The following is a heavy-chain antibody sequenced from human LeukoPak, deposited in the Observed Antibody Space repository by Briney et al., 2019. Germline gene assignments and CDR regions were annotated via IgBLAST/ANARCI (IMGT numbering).Heavy chain of an antibody. CDR3: TTVDSSWYPTDYYGMDV. CDR2: IKPKADGGTT. CDR1: GFTFSNAW. J-gene: IGHJ6*02. Sequence: PGGSLRLSCAASGFTFSNAWMSWVRQAPGKGLEWLGRIKPKADGGTTDYAAPVKGRFTNSRDDSKNTPYLQMNSLKTEDTAVYYCTTVDSSWYPTDYYGMDVWGQGTTVTVSS. V-gene: IGHV3-15*01. D-gene: IGHD6-13*01.